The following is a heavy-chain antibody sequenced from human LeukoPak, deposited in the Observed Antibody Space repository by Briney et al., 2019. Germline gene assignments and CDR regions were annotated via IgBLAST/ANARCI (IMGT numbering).Heavy chain of an antibody. CDR3: AKDDLFGNNAFDI. Sequence: PGGSLRLSCAASGFTFSSYAMSWVRQAPGKGLEWVSAISGSGGSTYYADSVKGRFTISRDNSKNTLYLQVNSLRAEDTAVYYCAKDDLFGNNAFDIWGQGTMVTVSS. J-gene: IGHJ3*02. D-gene: IGHD3-10*02. CDR1: GFTFSSYA. CDR2: ISGSGGST. V-gene: IGHV3-23*01.